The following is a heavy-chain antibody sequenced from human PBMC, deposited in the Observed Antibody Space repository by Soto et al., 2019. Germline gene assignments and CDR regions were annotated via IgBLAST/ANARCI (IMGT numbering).Heavy chain of an antibody. J-gene: IGHJ4*02. D-gene: IGHD4-17*01. CDR3: ARLTVTSDY. CDR1: GGSISSSSYY. Sequence: SETLSLTCTVSGGSISSSSYYWGWIRQPPGKGLEWIGSIYYSGSTYYNPSLKSRVTISVDTSKNQFSLKLSSVTAADTAVYYCARLTVTSDYWGQGTLVTVSS. CDR2: IYYSGST. V-gene: IGHV4-39*01.